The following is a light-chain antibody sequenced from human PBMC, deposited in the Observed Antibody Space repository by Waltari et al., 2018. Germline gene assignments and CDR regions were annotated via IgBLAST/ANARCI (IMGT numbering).Light chain of an antibody. Sequence: IVMTQSPATLSVSPGEGATLSCRVSQSVSSNLAWYQQKPGQAPRLLIYRASTRATGLPVRFSGSGSGTEFTLTISSLQSEDFAVYYCQQYNNWPPLFGQGTKVEIK. CDR3: QQYNNWPPL. V-gene: IGKV3-15*01. CDR1: QSVSSN. CDR2: RAS. J-gene: IGKJ1*01.